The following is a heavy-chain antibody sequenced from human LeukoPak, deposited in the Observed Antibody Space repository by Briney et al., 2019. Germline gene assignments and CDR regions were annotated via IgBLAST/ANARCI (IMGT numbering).Heavy chain of an antibody. J-gene: IGHJ4*02. CDR2: ISFDGTNK. CDR1: GFTFSNYA. D-gene: IGHD4-23*01. CDR3: AKLVTHFDY. V-gene: IGHV3-30-3*02. Sequence: PGGSLRLSCAASGFTFSNYAMHWVRQAPGKGLEWVAVISFDGTNKYYANSVKGRFTISRDNSKNTLYMQMNSLRAEDTAVYYCAKLVTHFDYWGQGTLVTVSS.